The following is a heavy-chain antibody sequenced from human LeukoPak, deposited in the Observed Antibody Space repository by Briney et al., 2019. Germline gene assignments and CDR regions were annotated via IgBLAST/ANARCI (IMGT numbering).Heavy chain of an antibody. CDR1: GFTFSSYA. CDR3: TRGVAVAGSWYWFDP. Sequence: GGSLRLSCAASGFTFSSYAMSWVRQAPGKGLEWVSGISSGTYYPDSVKGRFTISRDNSKNTLYLQMNSLRAEDTAVYYCTRGVAVAGSWYWFDPWGQGTLVTVSS. V-gene: IGHV3-23*01. D-gene: IGHD6-19*01. CDR2: ISSGT. J-gene: IGHJ5*02.